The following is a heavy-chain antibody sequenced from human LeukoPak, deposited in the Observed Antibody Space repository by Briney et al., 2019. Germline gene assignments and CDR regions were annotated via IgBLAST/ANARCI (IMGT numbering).Heavy chain of an antibody. Sequence: ASVTVSCKSSGFTFTDHYIHWVRQGPGQGLEGMGYIGPHSTFTSSPREFQGRVTMTRDASMSTAYMELARLTADDTAVYYCVREVEGPLSKDFDYWGQGTLVTVSS. CDR3: VREVEGPLSKDFDY. CDR1: GFTFTDHY. D-gene: IGHD2/OR15-2a*01. V-gene: IGHV1-2*02. CDR2: IGPHSTFT. J-gene: IGHJ4*02.